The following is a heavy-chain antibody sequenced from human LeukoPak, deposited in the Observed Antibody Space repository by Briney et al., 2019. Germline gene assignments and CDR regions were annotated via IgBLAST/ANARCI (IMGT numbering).Heavy chain of an antibody. CDR2: INPNSGGT. V-gene: IGHV1-2*02. D-gene: IGHD4-17*01. CDR1: GYTFTGYY. CDR3: AREYGDTGGTFDY. J-gene: IGHJ4*02. Sequence: ASVKVSCKASGYTFTGYYMHWVRQAPGQGLEWMGWINPNSGGTNYAQKFQGRVTMTRDTSISTAYMELSRLRSDDTAVYYCAREYGDTGGTFDYWGQGTLVTVSS.